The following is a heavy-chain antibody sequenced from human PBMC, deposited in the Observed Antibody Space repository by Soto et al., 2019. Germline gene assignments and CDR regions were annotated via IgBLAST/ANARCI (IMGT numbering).Heavy chain of an antibody. D-gene: IGHD3-10*01. Sequence: SETLSLTCAVYGGSFSGYYWSWIRQPPGKGLEWIGEINHSGSTNYNPSLKSRVTISVDTSKNQFSLKLSSVTAADTAVYYCARSSPLVLWFGDTWFDPWGQGTLVTVSS. J-gene: IGHJ5*02. CDR3: ARSSPLVLWFGDTWFDP. CDR1: GGSFSGYY. V-gene: IGHV4-34*01. CDR2: INHSGST.